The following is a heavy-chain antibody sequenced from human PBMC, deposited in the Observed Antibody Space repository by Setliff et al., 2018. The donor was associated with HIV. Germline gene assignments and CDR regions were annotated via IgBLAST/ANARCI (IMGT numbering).Heavy chain of an antibody. CDR3: ARHAALIKRYYYYYLDV. J-gene: IGHJ6*03. CDR2: TANT. V-gene: IGHV4-39*01. CDR1: GDSISTDNYH. Sequence: SETLSLTCTVSGDSISTDNYHWGWIRQPPGKELEWIGHTANTDYNPSLKSRVTVSVDTSKNQLSLRLSSVTAADTAVYYCARHAALIKRYYYYYLDVWGKGTTVTVSS. D-gene: IGHD3-16*01.